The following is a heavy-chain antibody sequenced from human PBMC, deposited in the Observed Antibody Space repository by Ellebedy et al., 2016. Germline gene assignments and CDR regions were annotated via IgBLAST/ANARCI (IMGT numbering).Heavy chain of an antibody. CDR1: GGSISSYY. D-gene: IGHD3-22*01. J-gene: IGHJ3*02. Sequence: SETLSLXCTVSGGSISSYYWSWIRQPPGKGLEWIGYIYYSGSTNYNPSLKSRVTISVDTSKNQFSLKLSSVTAADTAVYYCARATSGYGDAFDIWGQGTMVTVSS. CDR3: ARATSGYGDAFDI. V-gene: IGHV4-59*12. CDR2: IYYSGST.